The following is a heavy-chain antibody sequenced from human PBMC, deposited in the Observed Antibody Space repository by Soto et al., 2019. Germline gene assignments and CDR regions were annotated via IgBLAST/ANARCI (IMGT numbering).Heavy chain of an antibody. CDR1: GYSFTDYS. V-gene: IGHV5-10-1*01. D-gene: IGHD4-4*01. Sequence: GESLKISCDGRGYSFTDYSITWLRRTPGTGLEWMGKIHPSDSYTNFNPSFQGHVSISVDRSANTAYLQWTSLKASDSGIYYCARTIVETSTTSPVMDVWGHGTTVTVSS. CDR3: ARTIVETSTTSPVMDV. CDR2: IHPSDSYT. J-gene: IGHJ6*01.